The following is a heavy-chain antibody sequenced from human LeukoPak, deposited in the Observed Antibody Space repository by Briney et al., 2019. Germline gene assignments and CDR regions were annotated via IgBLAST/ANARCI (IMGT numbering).Heavy chain of an antibody. Sequence: SETLSLTCTVSGGSICTSNYYWGWIRQPPGKGLEWIGNIFYSGSTYYSPSLRSRVTISLDTSKNQFSLKLSSVTAADTAVYYCARVPYYYDSSGYYSAFDIWGQGTMVTVSS. D-gene: IGHD3-22*01. CDR2: IFYSGST. J-gene: IGHJ3*02. CDR3: ARVPYYYDSSGYYSAFDI. V-gene: IGHV4-39*07. CDR1: GGSICTSNYY.